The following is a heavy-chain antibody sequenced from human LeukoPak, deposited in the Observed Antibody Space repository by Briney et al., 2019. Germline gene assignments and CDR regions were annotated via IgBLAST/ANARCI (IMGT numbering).Heavy chain of an antibody. Sequence: ASVKVSCKVSGYTLTELSMHWARQAPGKGLEWMGGFDPEDGETIYAQKFQGRVTMTEDTSTDTAYMELSSLRSEDTAVYYCATELGYYYDSSGYYTFDYWGQGTLVTVSS. CDR1: GYTLTELS. V-gene: IGHV1-24*01. CDR3: ATELGYYYDSSGYYTFDY. D-gene: IGHD3-22*01. J-gene: IGHJ4*02. CDR2: FDPEDGET.